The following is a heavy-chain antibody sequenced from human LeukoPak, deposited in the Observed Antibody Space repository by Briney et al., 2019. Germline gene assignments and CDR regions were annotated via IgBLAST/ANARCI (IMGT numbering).Heavy chain of an antibody. Sequence: GGSLRLSCATSGFTFSTYGIHWVRQAPGKGLEWVAVIWPDGSNKYYADSVKGRFTISRDNSKNTLYLQMNSLRAEDTAVYYCAKDAYYYGSGSYLNYWGQGTLVTVSS. CDR3: AKDAYYYGSGSYLNY. CDR1: GFTFSTYG. CDR2: IWPDGSNK. D-gene: IGHD3-10*01. V-gene: IGHV3-30*02. J-gene: IGHJ4*02.